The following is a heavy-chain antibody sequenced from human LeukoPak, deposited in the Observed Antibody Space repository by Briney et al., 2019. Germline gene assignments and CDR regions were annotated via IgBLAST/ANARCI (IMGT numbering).Heavy chain of an antibody. J-gene: IGHJ5*02. CDR2: ISSSGSTI. CDR1: GFTFSSYE. D-gene: IGHD3-10*01. CDR3: ARDAMVRGYNWFDP. Sequence: TGGSLRLSCAASGFTFSSYEMNWVRQAPGKGLEWVSYISSSGSTIYYTDSVKGRFTISRDNAKNSLYLQMNSLRAEDTAVYYCARDAMVRGYNWFDPWGQGTLVTVSS. V-gene: IGHV3-48*03.